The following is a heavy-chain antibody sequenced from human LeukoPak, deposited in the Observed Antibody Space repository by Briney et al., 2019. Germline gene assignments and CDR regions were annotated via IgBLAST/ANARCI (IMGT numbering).Heavy chain of an antibody. CDR2: INHSGST. Sequence: SETLSLTCAVYGGSFSGYYWSWIRQPPGKGLEWIGEINHSGSTNYNPSLKSRVTISVDTSKNKFSLKLSSVTAADMAVYYCARGTRGARGSYWGQGTLVTVSS. J-gene: IGHJ4*02. CDR1: GGSFSGYY. D-gene: IGHD1-26*01. V-gene: IGHV4-34*01. CDR3: ARGTRGARGSY.